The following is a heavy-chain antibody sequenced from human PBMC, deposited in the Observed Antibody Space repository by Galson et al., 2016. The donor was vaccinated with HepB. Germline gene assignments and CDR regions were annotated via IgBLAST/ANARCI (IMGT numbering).Heavy chain of an antibody. V-gene: IGHV3-15*01. CDR2: LKRKSDGGTA. J-gene: IGHJ4*02. Sequence: SLRLSCAASGFSVSNDWMHWVRQAPGKGLEWVGLLKRKSDGGTANYAAPLKGRFTISRDDSKNTLYLQMKSLMTEDTGVYYCWGDDYWGQGTLVTVSS. CDR1: GFSVSNDW. D-gene: IGHD2-21*02. CDR3: WGDDY.